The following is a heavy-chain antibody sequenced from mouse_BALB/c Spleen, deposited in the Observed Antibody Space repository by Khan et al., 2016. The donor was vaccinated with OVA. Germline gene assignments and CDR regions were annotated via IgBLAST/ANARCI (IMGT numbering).Heavy chain of an antibody. CDR3: ARSLPGYAMDY. V-gene: IGHV1-87*01. J-gene: IGHJ4*01. CDR1: GYTFSNSW. CDR2: IYPGDGDT. Sequence: QVQLQQSGAELARPGASVKLSCKASGYTFSNSWMQWVKQRPGQGLEWIGAIYPGDGDTRYTQKFKGKATLTADKSSRTAYMQLSSLTSEDSAVFSCARSLPGYAMDYWGQGTSVTVSS.